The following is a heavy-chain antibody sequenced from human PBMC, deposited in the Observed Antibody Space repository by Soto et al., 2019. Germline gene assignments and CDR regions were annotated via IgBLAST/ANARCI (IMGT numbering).Heavy chain of an antibody. Sequence: ASVKVSCKASGYTFTSYGISWVRQAPGQGLEWMGWISAYNGNTNYAQKFQGRVTMTTDTSTSTAYMELRSLRSDDTAVYYCARTYCSSTSCYSYYFDYWGQGTLVTVSS. CDR2: ISAYNGNT. D-gene: IGHD2-2*01. V-gene: IGHV1-18*01. CDR1: GYTFTSYG. CDR3: ARTYCSSTSCYSYYFDY. J-gene: IGHJ4*02.